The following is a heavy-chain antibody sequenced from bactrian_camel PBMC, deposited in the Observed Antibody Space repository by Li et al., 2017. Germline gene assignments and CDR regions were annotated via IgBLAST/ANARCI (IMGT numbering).Heavy chain of an antibody. J-gene: IGHJ4*01. Sequence: HVQLVESGGGSVQAGGSLRLSCIVSGDSMNDYCMGWFRQAPEKEREGVAAMDVDGTTSYAESVKGRFTTSRDNAKNTVYLQMNSLTPEDTAVYYCARHLAFCAEDYWGQGTQVTVS. CDR1: GDSMNDYC. V-gene: IGHV3S53*01. CDR3: ARHLAFCAEDY. CDR2: MDVDGTT.